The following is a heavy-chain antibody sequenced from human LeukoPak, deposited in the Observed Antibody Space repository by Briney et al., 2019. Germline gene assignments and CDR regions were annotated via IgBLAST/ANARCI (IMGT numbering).Heavy chain of an antibody. CDR1: GFTFSSYW. V-gene: IGHV3-7*01. CDR2: IKQDGSEK. D-gene: IGHD3-22*01. J-gene: IGHJ6*03. CDR3: ARTTYYYDSSGYFYYYYYYMDV. Sequence: GGSLRLSCAASGFTFSSYWMSWVRQAPGKGREWVANIKQDGSEKYYVDSVKGRFTISRDNAKNSLYLQMNSLRAEDTAVYYCARTTYYYDSSGYFYYYYYYMDVWGKGTTVTISS.